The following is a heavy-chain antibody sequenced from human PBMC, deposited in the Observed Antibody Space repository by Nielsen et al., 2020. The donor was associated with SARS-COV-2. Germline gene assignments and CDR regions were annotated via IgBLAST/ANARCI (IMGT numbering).Heavy chain of an antibody. CDR1: GYRFTSYW. J-gene: IGHJ6*02. CDR2: IYPGDSDT. V-gene: IGHV5-51*01. D-gene: IGHD6-13*01. CDR3: ARLQSSTGGGMDV. Sequence: GESLKISCEASGYRFTSYWIAWVRQTPGKGLEWMGIIYPGDSDTKYSPSIQDQVTISADKSISTAYLQWSSLQASDSAMYYCARLQSSTGGGMDVWGQGTAVTVSS.